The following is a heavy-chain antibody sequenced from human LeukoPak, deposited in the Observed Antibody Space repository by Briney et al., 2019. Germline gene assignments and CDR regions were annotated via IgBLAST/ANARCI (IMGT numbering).Heavy chain of an antibody. CDR1: GFTFSNYW. CDR2: IKQDGSEK. CDR3: ARDNGVVHGVYYMDV. J-gene: IGHJ6*03. D-gene: IGHD3-3*01. V-gene: IGHV3-7*01. Sequence: GGSLKLSCAASGFTFSNYWMTWVRQAPGKGLEWVADIKQDGSEKLYVNSVRGRFTISRDNAKMSLFLQMNSLRAEDTAVYYCARDNGVVHGVYYMDVWGKGTTVTVS.